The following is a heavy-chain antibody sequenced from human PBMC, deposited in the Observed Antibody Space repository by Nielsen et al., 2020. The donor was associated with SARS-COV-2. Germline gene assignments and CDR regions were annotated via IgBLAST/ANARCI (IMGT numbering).Heavy chain of an antibody. V-gene: IGHV1-8*01. CDR1: GYTFTSYV. J-gene: IGHJ6*02. Sequence: ASVKVSCKASGYTFTSYVINWVRQATGQGLEWMGWMNPNSGNTGYAQKFQGRVTMTRNTSISTAYMELSSLRSEDTAVYYCARWGNTAMVDYYYYGMDVWGQGTTVTVSS. CDR3: ARWGNTAMVDYYYYGMDV. CDR2: MNPNSGNT. D-gene: IGHD5-18*01.